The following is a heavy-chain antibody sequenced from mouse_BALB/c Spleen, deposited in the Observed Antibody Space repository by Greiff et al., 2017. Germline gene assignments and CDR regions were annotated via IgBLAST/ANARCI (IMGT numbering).Heavy chain of an antibody. V-gene: IGHV1S81*02. J-gene: IGHJ3*01. Sequence: QVQLQQPGAELVKPGASVTLSCTASGYTFTSYWMHWVKQRPGQGLEWIGEINPSNGRTNYNEKFKSKATLTVDKSSSTAYMQLSSLTSEDSAVYYCAYGDDWGQGTLVTVSA. CDR2: INPSNGRT. D-gene: IGHD1-1*01. CDR3: AYGDD. CDR1: GYTFTSYW.